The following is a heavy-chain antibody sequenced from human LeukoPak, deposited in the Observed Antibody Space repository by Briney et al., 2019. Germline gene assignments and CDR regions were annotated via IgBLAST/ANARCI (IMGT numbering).Heavy chain of an antibody. CDR3: AKDQWLVLDY. D-gene: IGHD6-19*01. V-gene: IGHV3-30*02. CDR1: GFTFSSYG. J-gene: IGHJ4*02. Sequence: WGSLRLSCAASGFTFSSYGMHWVRQAPGKGLEWVAFIRYDGSNNYYADSVKGRFTISRDNSKNTVHLQMNSLRTEDTAVYSCAKDQWLVLDYWGQGTLVTVSS. CDR2: IRYDGSNN.